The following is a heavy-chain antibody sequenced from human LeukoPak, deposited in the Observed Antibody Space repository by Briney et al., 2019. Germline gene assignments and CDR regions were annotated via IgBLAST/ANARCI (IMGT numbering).Heavy chain of an antibody. Sequence: GGSLRLSCAASGFTFSSYAMHWVPPAPGKGLEWVAVISYDGSNKYYADSVRGRFTISRDNSKSTLSLQMNSLTAEDTAIFYCAKATGTLTNWGQGILVTVSS. J-gene: IGHJ4*02. D-gene: IGHD1-1*01. V-gene: IGHV3-30*04. CDR3: AKATGTLTN. CDR2: ISYDGSNK. CDR1: GFTFSSYA.